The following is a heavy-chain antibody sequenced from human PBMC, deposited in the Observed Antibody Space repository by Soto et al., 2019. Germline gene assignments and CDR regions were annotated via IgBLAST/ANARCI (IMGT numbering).Heavy chain of an antibody. CDR2: ISYDGSNK. V-gene: IGHV3-30-3*01. Sequence: QVQLVESGGGVVQPGRSLRLSCAASGFTFSSYAMHWVRQAPGKGLEWVAVISYDGSNKYYADSVKGRFTISRDNSKNXLYRQMNSLRAEETAVYYCARPLWRDDYNWGYFDLWGRGTLVTVSS. J-gene: IGHJ2*01. CDR1: GFTFSSYA. D-gene: IGHD4-4*01. CDR3: ARPLWRDDYNWGYFDL.